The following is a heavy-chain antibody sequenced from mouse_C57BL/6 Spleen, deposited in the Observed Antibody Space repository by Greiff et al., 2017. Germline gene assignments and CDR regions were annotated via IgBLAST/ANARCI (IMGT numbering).Heavy chain of an antibody. V-gene: IGHV1-82*01. D-gene: IGHD2-4*01. CDR3: ARYDYDWYFDV. J-gene: IGHJ1*03. Sequence: VQLVESGPELVKPGASVKISCKASGYAFRSSWMNWVKQRPGTGLEWIGRIYPGDGDTNYNGKFKGKATLTADKSSSTAYMQLSSLTSEDSAVYFCARYDYDWYFDVWGTGTTVTVSS. CDR1: GYAFRSSW. CDR2: IYPGDGDT.